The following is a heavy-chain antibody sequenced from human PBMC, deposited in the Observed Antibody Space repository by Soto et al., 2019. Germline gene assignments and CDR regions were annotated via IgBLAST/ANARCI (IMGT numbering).Heavy chain of an antibody. V-gene: IGHV1-69*13. J-gene: IGHJ4*02. CDR3: ARGGYDFWSGYYKIDY. D-gene: IGHD3-3*01. Sequence: SVKVSCKASGGTFSSYAISWVRQAPGQGLEWMGGIIPIFGTANYAQKFQGRVTITADESTSTAYMELSSLRSEDTAVYYCARGGYDFWSGYYKIDYWGQGTLVTVSS. CDR2: IIPIFGTA. CDR1: GGTFSSYA.